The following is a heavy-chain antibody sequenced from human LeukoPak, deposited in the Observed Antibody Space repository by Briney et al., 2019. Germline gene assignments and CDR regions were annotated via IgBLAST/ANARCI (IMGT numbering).Heavy chain of an antibody. J-gene: IGHJ5*02. V-gene: IGHV1-46*01. CDR1: GYTFTSYY. D-gene: IGHD6-6*01. CDR2: INPSGDST. CDR3: ARDRSSSSIHYDNSRFDP. Sequence: GASVKVSCKASGYTFTSYYMDWVRQAPGQGLEWMGIINPSGDSTSYAQKFQGRVTMTRDTSTSTLYMELSSLRSEDTAVYYCARDRSSSSIHYDNSRFDPWGQGTLVTVSS.